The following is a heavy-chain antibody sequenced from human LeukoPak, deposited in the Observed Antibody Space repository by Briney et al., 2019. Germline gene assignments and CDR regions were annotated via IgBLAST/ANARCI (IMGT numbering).Heavy chain of an antibody. Sequence: GGSLRLSCAASGFALSSHWMTWVRQVPGRGPEWVANVNRDGSETHYLDSVKGRFTISKDNAKNSLYLQMNSLRAEDTALYHCARNNGMDDWGQGTTVIVSS. CDR3: ARNNGMDD. V-gene: IGHV3-7*03. CDR2: VNRDGSET. CDR1: GFALSSHW. J-gene: IGHJ6*02.